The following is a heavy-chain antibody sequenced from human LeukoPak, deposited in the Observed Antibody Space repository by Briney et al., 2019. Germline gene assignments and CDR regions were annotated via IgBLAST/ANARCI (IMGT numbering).Heavy chain of an antibody. CDR2: INQAGTKG. Sequence: ETLSLTCAVYGGSFSEYDWSWIRQPPGKGLEWVAHINQAGTKGNYVDSVRGRFTISRDNAKKSLYLQMDSLRAEDTASYYCSRENWSQDHWGQGILVTVSS. J-gene: IGHJ4*02. D-gene: IGHD1-1*01. CDR3: SRENWSQDH. CDR1: GGSFSEYD. V-gene: IGHV3-7*01.